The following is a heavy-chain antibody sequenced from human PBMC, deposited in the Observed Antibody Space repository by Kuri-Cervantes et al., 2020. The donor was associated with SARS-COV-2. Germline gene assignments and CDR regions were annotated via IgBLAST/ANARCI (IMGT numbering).Heavy chain of an antibody. CDR3: ARGRRGVPATVFDY. CDR1: GGSFSGYY. Sequence: GSLRLSCAVYGGSFSGYYWSWIRQPPGKGLEWIGEINRSGSTNYNPSLKSRVTISVDTSKNQFSLKLSSVTAADTAVYYCARGRRGVPATVFDYWGQGTLVTVSS. V-gene: IGHV4-34*01. CDR2: INRSGST. J-gene: IGHJ4*02. D-gene: IGHD2-2*01.